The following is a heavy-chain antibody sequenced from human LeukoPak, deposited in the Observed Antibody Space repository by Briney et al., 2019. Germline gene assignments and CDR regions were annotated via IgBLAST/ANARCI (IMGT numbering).Heavy chain of an antibody. CDR2: INWNGGST. V-gene: IGHV3-20*01. Sequence: GGSLRLSCAASGFTFRNYGMSWVRQAPGKGLEWVSGINWNGGSTGYADSVKGRFTISRDNAKNSLYLQMNSLRAEDTALYHCAGEGRVGAPDYWGQGTLVTVSS. D-gene: IGHD1-26*01. J-gene: IGHJ4*02. CDR1: GFTFRNYG. CDR3: AGEGRVGAPDY.